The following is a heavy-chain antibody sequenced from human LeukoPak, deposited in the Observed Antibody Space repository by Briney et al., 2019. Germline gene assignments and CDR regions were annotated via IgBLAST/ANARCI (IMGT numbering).Heavy chain of an antibody. CDR1: GYSISSGYF. V-gene: IGHV4-38-2*01. CDR3: ARRFSGGYSSGWSVSYFDY. Sequence: SGTLSLTCGVSGYSISSGYFWGWIRQSPGKGLEWIGSIWHSGTTYYNPSLKSRDTISVDTSKNQFSLKLSSVTAADTAVYYCARRFSGGYSSGWSVSYFDYWGQGTLVTVSS. CDR2: IWHSGTT. J-gene: IGHJ4*02. D-gene: IGHD6-19*01.